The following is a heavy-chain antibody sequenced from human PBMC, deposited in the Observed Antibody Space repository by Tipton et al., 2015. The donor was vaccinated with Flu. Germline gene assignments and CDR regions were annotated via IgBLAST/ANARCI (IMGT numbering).Heavy chain of an antibody. CDR1: GFTFDSYA. V-gene: IGHV3-21*01. J-gene: IGHJ6*03. CDR2: ISHSNTFI. CDR3: ARDLSGGDCDDCRYRYYMDV. D-gene: IGHD1-26*01. Sequence: SLRLSCAASGFTFDSYAMNWVRQAPGKGLEWVSSISHSNTFIYYADSVKGRFTISRDNAKNSLYLQMDSLRPEDAAVYYCARDLSGGDCDDCRYRYYMDVWGKGTTVTVSS.